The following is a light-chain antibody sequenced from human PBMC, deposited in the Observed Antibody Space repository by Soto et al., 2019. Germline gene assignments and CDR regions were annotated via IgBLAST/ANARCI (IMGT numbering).Light chain of an antibody. CDR1: QSVSSN. CDR3: QQYNNSPQT. J-gene: IGKJ2*01. V-gene: IGKV3-15*01. CDR2: GAS. Sequence: EIVMSQSPATLSVSPGERATLSCRASQSVSSNLAWYQQRPGQAPRLLIYGASTRATGMPARFRGGGSGTEFTLTISSLQSEDFAIDYCQQYNNSPQTFGQGTKLEIK.